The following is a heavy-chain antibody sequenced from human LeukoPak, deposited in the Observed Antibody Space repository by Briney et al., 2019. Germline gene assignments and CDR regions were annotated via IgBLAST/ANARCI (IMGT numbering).Heavy chain of an antibody. V-gene: IGHV1-2*02. J-gene: IGHJ4*02. CDR3: ARLLEWPDY. Sequence: ASVKVSCKASGGTFSSYAISWVRQAPGQGLEWMGWINPNSGGTNYAQKFQGRVTMTRDTSISTAYMELSRLRSDDTAVYYCARLLEWPDYWGQGTLVTVSS. CDR2: INPNSGGT. D-gene: IGHD3-3*01. CDR1: GGTFSSYA.